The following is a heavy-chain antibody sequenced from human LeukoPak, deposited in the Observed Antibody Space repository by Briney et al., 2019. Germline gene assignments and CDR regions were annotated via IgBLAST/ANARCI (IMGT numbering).Heavy chain of an antibody. J-gene: IGHJ3*02. CDR1: GGSISSYC. CDR3: AVENAAFDI. Sequence: SETLSLTCTVSGGSISSYCWSWIRQPPGKGLEWIGYIYYSGSTNYNPSLKSRVTISVDTSKNQFSLKLSSVTAADTAVYYCAVENAAFDIWGQGTMVTVSS. V-gene: IGHV4-59*01. CDR2: IYYSGST.